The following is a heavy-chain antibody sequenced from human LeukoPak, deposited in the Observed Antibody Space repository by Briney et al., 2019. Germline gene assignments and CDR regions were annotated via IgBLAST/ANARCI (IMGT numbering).Heavy chain of an antibody. D-gene: IGHD4-11*01. J-gene: IGHJ4*02. CDR3: ARSPADYSNYYFDY. CDR2: IWYDGSNK. CDR1: GFTFSSYS. V-gene: IGHV3-33*08. Sequence: GGSLRLSCAASGFTFSSYSMNWVRQAPGKGLEWVAVIWYDGSNKYYADSVKGRFTISRDNSKNTLYLQMNSLRAEDTAMYYCARSPADYSNYYFDYWGQGTLVTVSS.